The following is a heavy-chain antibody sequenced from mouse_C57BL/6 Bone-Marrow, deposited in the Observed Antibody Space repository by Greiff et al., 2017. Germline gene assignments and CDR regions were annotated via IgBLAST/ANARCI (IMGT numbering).Heavy chain of an antibody. Sequence: DVMLVESGGGLVKPGGSLKLSCAASGFTFSDYGMHWVRQAPEKGLEWVAYISSGSSTIYYADTVKGRITISRDNAKNTLFLQMTSLRSEDTAMYYCAATVAHWYFDVWGTGTTVTVSS. D-gene: IGHD1-1*01. CDR3: AATVAHWYFDV. V-gene: IGHV5-17*01. CDR1: GFTFSDYG. J-gene: IGHJ1*03. CDR2: ISSGSSTI.